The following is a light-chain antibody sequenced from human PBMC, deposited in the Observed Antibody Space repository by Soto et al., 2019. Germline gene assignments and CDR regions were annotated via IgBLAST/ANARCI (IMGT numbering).Light chain of an antibody. V-gene: IGKV3-15*01. Sequence: EIVMTQSPATLSVSPGERATLSCRASQSVSTNLAWYQQKPGQAPRLLIHATSTRATGIPDRFTGSGSGTEFTLTISSLQSEDFAVYHCQQYDNKPPITFGQGTRLEIK. J-gene: IGKJ5*01. CDR3: QQYDNKPPIT. CDR1: QSVSTN. CDR2: ATS.